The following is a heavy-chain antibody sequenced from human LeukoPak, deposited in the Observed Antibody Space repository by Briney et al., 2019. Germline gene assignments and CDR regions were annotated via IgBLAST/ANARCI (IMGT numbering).Heavy chain of an antibody. J-gene: IGHJ4*02. D-gene: IGHD6-19*01. CDR3: ARDPVPADSGWYLHFDY. CDR2: INPSGGST. CDR1: GYTFTSYY. V-gene: IGHV1-46*01. Sequence: ASVKVSCKASGYTFTSYYMHCVRQAPGQGLEWMGIINPSGGSTSYAQKFQGRVTMTRDTSTSTVYMELSSLRSEDTAVYYCARDPVPADSGWYLHFDYWGQGTLVTVSS.